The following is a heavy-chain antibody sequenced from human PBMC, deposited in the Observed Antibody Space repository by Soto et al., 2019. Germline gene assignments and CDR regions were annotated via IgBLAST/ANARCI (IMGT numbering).Heavy chain of an antibody. Sequence: ASVKVCCKASGYTFTSYYMHWVRQAPGQGLEWMGIINPIGGSTSYEQKFQGRVTMTRDTSTSKVYMELSSLRSEDTAVYYCARAQDDTPMTQLGXWGQGTLVTVS. CDR3: ARAQDDTPMTQLGX. V-gene: IGHV1-46*01. CDR2: INPIGGST. D-gene: IGHD5-18*01. J-gene: IGHJ4*02. CDR1: GYTFTSYY.